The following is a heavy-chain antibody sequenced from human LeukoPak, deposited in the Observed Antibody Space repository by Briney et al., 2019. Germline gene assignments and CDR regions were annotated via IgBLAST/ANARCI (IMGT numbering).Heavy chain of an antibody. V-gene: IGHV1-24*01. CDR2: FDPEDGET. CDR3: ARDLAYGSGWYSRAFDI. J-gene: IGHJ3*02. D-gene: IGHD6-19*01. CDR1: GYTLTELS. Sequence: ASVKVSCKVSGYTLTELSMHWVRQAPGKGLEWMGGFDPEDGETIYAQKFQGRVTMTEDTSTDTAYMELRSLRSDDTAVYYCARDLAYGSGWYSRAFDIWGQGTMVTVSS.